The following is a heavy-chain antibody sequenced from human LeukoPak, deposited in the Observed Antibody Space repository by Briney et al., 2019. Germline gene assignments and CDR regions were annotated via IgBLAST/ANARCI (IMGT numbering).Heavy chain of an antibody. CDR3: ARGSGYSYGYRPPFDP. V-gene: IGHV4-39*07. CDR1: GGSISSSSYY. Sequence: ETLSLTXTVSGGSISSSSYYWGWVRQPPGKGLEWIGSIYYSGSTYYHPSLKSRVTISVDTSKNQFSLKLSSVTAADTAVYYCARGSGYSYGYRPPFDPWGQGTLVTVSS. CDR2: IYYSGST. D-gene: IGHD5-18*01. J-gene: IGHJ5*02.